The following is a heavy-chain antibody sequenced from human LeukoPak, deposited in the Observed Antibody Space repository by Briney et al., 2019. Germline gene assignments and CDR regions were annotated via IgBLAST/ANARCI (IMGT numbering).Heavy chain of an antibody. D-gene: IGHD3-22*01. V-gene: IGHV4-59*08. J-gene: IGHJ4*02. CDR3: ARHYSPYDSSGFYYYFGY. CDR2: IYYSENT. CDR1: GGSISSSY. Sequence: PSETLSLTCTVSGGSISSSYWSCIRQPPGKGLDWIGYIYYSENTNYNPSLKSRVTISQDTSKNQFSLRLNSVTAADTAVYYCARHYSPYDSSGFYYYFGYWGQGILVTVSS.